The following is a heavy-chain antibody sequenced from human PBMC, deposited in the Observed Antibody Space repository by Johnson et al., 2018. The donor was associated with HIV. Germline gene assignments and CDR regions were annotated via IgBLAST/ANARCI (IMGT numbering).Heavy chain of an antibody. CDR2: INWHGGSI. D-gene: IGHD3-16*01. Sequence: VQLVESGGGVVRPGGSLRLSCAASGFNFDDYAMSWVRQVPGKGLEWVSGINWHGGSIGYADSVQGRFTISRDNAKKSLYLQMNSLRDEDTALYYCARGRPWGWELRRDAFDIWGQGTMVTVSS. CDR3: ARGRPWGWELRRDAFDI. V-gene: IGHV3-20*04. CDR1: GFNFDDYA. J-gene: IGHJ3*02.